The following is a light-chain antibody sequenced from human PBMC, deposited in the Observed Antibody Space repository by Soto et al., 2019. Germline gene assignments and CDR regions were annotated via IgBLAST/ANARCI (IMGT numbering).Light chain of an antibody. V-gene: IGKV1-39*01. J-gene: IGKJ1*01. Sequence: DIQMTQSPSSLSASVGDRVTITCRASQSISSYLNWYQHKPGKAPKLLIYAASRLQSGVPSRFSGSGSGTDFTLTISSLQPEDFATYYCQQRGTFGQGTKVEIK. CDR3: QQRGT. CDR1: QSISSY. CDR2: AAS.